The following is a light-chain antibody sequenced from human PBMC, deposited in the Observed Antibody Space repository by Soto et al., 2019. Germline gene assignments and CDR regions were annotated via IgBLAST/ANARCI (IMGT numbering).Light chain of an antibody. CDR3: QSYDSSLSGPVL. V-gene: IGLV1-40*01. CDR1: NSNLGAGYD. Sequence: QSVLTQPPSLSGATGNTVTISCTGSNSNLGAGYDVNWYQHLPGTAPKLLIYGDTIRPSGVPDRFSGSKSATSASLAIAGLQVEDEGDYYCQSYDSSLSGPVLFGGGTKLTV. J-gene: IGLJ2*01. CDR2: GDT.